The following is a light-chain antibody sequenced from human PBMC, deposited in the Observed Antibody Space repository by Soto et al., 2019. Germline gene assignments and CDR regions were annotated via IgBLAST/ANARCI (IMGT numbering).Light chain of an antibody. V-gene: IGLV2-14*01. Sequence: QSVLTQPASVSGSPGQSITISFTGTSSDVGGYNYVSWYQQHPGKAPKLMIYDVSNRPSGVSNRFSGSKSGNTASLTISRLQAEDEADYYCSSYTSSSTIYVFGTGPKV. J-gene: IGLJ1*01. CDR2: DVS. CDR3: SSYTSSSTIYV. CDR1: SSDVGGYNY.